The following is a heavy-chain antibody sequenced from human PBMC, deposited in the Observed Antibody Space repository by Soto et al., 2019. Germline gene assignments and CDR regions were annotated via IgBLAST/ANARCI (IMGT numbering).Heavy chain of an antibody. V-gene: IGHV1-18*04. D-gene: IGHD2-2*02. CDR1: GYTFTRYG. J-gene: IGHJ5*02. CDR2: ISAYNGKT. CDR3: ARDQGLGYGSSNSCYTGDWFDP. Sequence: GASVTVSCKASGYTFTRYGIGGVRQAPGQGLEWMGWISAYNGKTNYGQKLHGTVTMTTDTSPSTAYMELRSLRSDDTAVYYCARDQGLGYGSSNSCYTGDWFDPWGQGTLVTVSS.